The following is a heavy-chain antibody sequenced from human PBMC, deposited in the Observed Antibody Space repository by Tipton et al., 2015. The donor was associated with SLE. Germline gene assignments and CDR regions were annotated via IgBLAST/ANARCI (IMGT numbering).Heavy chain of an antibody. D-gene: IGHD3-16*01. V-gene: IGHV4-61*09. J-gene: IGHJ4*02. CDR2: VYYSGGT. CDR3: ARHMITGGEFDY. Sequence: TLSLTCNVSGASISSSRYYSSWSWIRQSAGKGLEWLGYVYYSGGTNYNPSLKSRVTISVDTSNNQFSLRLSSVTAADTAVYYCARHMITGGEFDYWGQGTLVTVSS. CDR1: GASISSSRYYSS.